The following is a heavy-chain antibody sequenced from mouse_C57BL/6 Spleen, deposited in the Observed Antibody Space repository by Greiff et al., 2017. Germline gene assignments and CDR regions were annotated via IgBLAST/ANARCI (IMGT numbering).Heavy chain of an antibody. J-gene: IGHJ2*01. D-gene: IGHD1-1*01. Sequence: VQLQQPGAELVRPGSSVKLSCKASGYTFTSYWMDWVKQRPGQGLEWIGNIYPSDSETHYNQKFKDKATLTVDKSSSTAYMQLSSLTSEDSAVYYCARERGYYYGSIDYWGQGTTLTVSS. CDR2: IYPSDSET. V-gene: IGHV1-61*01. CDR3: ARERGYYYGSIDY. CDR1: GYTFTSYW.